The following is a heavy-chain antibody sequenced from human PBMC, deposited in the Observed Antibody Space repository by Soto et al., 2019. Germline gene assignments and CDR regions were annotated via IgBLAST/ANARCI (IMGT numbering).Heavy chain of an antibody. J-gene: IGHJ6*02. CDR2: ISGSGGST. CDR3: AKVRNDYGDQGYYYYGMDV. D-gene: IGHD4-17*01. V-gene: IGHV3-23*01. Sequence: PGGSLSLSCAASGFTFSSYAMSWVRQAPGKGLEWVSAISGSGGSTYYADSVKGRFTISRDNSKNTLYLQMNSLRAEDTAVYYCAKVRNDYGDQGYYYYGMDVWGQGTTDTVSS. CDR1: GFTFSSYA.